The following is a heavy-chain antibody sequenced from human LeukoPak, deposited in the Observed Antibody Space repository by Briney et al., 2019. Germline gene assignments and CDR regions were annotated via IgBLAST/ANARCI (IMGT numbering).Heavy chain of an antibody. CDR1: GGSINSYY. J-gene: IGHJ6*02. CDR3: AREVMVGTTFCMDV. Sequence: PSETLSLTCTVSGGSINSYYWSWIRQPPGRGLEWIGYIYYSGNTNYNPSLKSRVTISVDTSKNQFSLKLSSVTAADTAVYYCAREVMVGTTFCMDVWGQGTTVTVSS. V-gene: IGHV4-59*01. D-gene: IGHD2-8*01. CDR2: IYYSGNT.